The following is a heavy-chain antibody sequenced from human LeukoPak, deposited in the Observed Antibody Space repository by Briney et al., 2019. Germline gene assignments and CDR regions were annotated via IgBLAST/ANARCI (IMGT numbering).Heavy chain of an antibody. CDR2: IGVYNVKT. D-gene: IGHD3-22*01. CDR3: ARDINGYYYDSHGYYPTDL. Sequence: ASVKVSCKASGYIFTSYGISWVRQAPGQGLEGLGWIGVYNVKTNYPQRLQGRVTMTADTSTTTAYMELRSLRSDDTAVYYCARDINGYYYDSHGYYPTDLWGQGTLVTVSS. J-gene: IGHJ5*02. CDR1: GYIFTSYG. V-gene: IGHV1-18*01.